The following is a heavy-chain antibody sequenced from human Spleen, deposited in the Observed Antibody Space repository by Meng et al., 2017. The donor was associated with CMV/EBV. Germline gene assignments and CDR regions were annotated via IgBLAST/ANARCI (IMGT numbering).Heavy chain of an antibody. CDR1: GYSFTSYY. Sequence: ASVKVSCKASGYSFTSYYMHWVRQAPGQGLEWIGIINPSGGSTRYTQNFQGRVTMTRDTSTSTVYMELSSLRSEDTAVYYCARGRITIILSPNDPFDLWGQGTMVTVSS. D-gene: IGHD3-22*01. CDR2: INPSGGST. V-gene: IGHV1-46*01. J-gene: IGHJ3*01. CDR3: ARGRITIILSPNDPFDL.